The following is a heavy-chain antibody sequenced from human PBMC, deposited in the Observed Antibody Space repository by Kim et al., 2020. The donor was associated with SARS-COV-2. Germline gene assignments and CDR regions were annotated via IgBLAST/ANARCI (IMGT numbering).Heavy chain of an antibody. Sequence: GGSLRLSCAASGFTFSSYAMSWVRQAPGKGLEWVSAISGSGGSTYYADSVKGRFTISRDNSKNTLYLQMNSLRAEDTAVYYCAKDQATDYYDSSGYYPLFDYWGQGTLVTVSS. J-gene: IGHJ4*02. D-gene: IGHD3-22*01. V-gene: IGHV3-23*01. CDR1: GFTFSSYA. CDR2: ISGSGGST. CDR3: AKDQATDYYDSSGYYPLFDY.